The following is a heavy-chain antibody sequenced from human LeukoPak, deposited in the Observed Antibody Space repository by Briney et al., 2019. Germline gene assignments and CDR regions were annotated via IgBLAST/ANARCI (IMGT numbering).Heavy chain of an antibody. Sequence: PSETLSLTCSVSGASISSSSYSWGWIRQPPGKGLEWIGGIYYSGSTYYNPSLKSRVTISVDTSKNQFSLKLSSVTAADTAVYYCARSAAVPTIDYWGQGTLVTVSS. CDR3: ARSAAVPTIDY. J-gene: IGHJ4*02. V-gene: IGHV4-39*01. CDR2: IYYSGST. D-gene: IGHD6-13*01. CDR1: GASISSSSYS.